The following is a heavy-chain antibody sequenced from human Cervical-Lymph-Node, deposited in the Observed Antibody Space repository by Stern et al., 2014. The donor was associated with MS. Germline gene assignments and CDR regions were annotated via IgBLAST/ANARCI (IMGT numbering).Heavy chain of an antibody. CDR1: GFSLSNSG. V-gene: IGHV3-30*03. CDR3: MGVGDAMHV. J-gene: IGHJ6*02. CDR2: MPFVGGNK. Sequence: VQLGESGGGVVQPGRSLTLSCAASGFSLSNSGMHWVRQAPGKGLELVAVMPFVGGNKKYGDSVKGRFSISRDMANNTLFLQMNSLRPEDTAVYYCMGVGDAMHVWGQGTTVIVSS.